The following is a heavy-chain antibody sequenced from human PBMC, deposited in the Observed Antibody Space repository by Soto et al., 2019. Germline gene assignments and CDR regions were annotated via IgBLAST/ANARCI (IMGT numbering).Heavy chain of an antibody. V-gene: IGHV4-39*07. CDR3: ARAEAANYSYYYGMDV. Sequence: SETLSLTCTVSGVSISSSSYYWGWIRQSPDGEGLEWIGNIYYSGNTYYNPSLNSRVTISEDTSKNQFSLKLSSVTAADTAVYYCARAEAANYSYYYGMDVWGQGTTVTVSS. CDR1: GVSISSSSYY. J-gene: IGHJ6*02. CDR2: IYYSGNT.